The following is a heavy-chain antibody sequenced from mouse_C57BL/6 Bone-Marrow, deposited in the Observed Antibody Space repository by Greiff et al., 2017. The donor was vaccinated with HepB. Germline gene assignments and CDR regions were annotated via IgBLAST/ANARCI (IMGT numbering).Heavy chain of an antibody. V-gene: IGHV1-82*01. Sequence: QVQLQQSGPELVKPGASVKISCTASGYAFSSSWMNWVKQSPGKGLEWIGRIYPGVGDTNYNGTFKGKVTLTADQSSSTAYMQLSGLTSEEPAVSFCARRRGCAYWGQGTLVTVSA. CDR3: ARRRGCAY. CDR2: IYPGVGDT. J-gene: IGHJ3*01. CDR1: GYAFSSSW.